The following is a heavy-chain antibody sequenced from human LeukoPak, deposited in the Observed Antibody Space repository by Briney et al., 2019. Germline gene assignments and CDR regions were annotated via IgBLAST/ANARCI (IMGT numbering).Heavy chain of an antibody. CDR3: ARDGSAPPPDALDI. CDR1: GGTFSSYA. J-gene: IGHJ3*02. Sequence: SVKVSCKASGGTFSSYAISWVRQAPGQGLEWMGGIIPIFGTANYAQKFQGRVTITTDESTSTAYMELSSLRSEDTAVYYCARDGSAPPPDALDIRGQGRIVTVS. D-gene: IGHD2-15*01. CDR2: IIPIFGTA. V-gene: IGHV1-69*05.